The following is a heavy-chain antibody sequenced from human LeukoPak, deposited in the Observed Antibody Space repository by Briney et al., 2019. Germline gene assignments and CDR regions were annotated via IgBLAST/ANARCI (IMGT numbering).Heavy chain of an antibody. J-gene: IGHJ4*02. CDR3: SRAVTDGGGYYYYDY. CDR1: GFTLSDHY. CDR2: SRNRANSYTT. V-gene: IGHV3-72*01. Sequence: GGSLRLSCVASGFTLSDHYMDWVRQAPGKGLEWIGRSRNRANSYTTEYAASVKGSFSILRDDSENSVSLHMSSLRTEDTAVYYCSRAVTDGGGYYYYDYWGQGTPVTVSS. D-gene: IGHD3-22*01.